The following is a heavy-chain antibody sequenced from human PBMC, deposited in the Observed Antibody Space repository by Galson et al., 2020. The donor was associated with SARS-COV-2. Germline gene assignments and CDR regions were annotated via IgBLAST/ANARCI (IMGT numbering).Heavy chain of an antibody. D-gene: IGHD6-13*01. Sequence: GESLKISCAASGFTFSSYGMHWVRQAPGKGLEWVAVIWYDGSNKYYADSVKGRFTISRDNSKNTLYLQMNSLRAEDTAVYYCARDEPSSSWSDDYMVVWGKGTTVTVSS. CDR2: IWYDGSNK. J-gene: IGHJ6*03. V-gene: IGHV3-33*01. CDR3: ARDEPSSSWSDDYMVV. CDR1: GFTFSSYG.